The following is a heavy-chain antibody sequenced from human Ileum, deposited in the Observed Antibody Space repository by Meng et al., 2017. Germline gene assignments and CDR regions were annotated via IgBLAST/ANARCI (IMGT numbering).Heavy chain of an antibody. D-gene: IGHD4-17*01. Sequence: QLQLQVSGPGLLEPSETLSLTCVVSGGSLNSSGSYWGWVRQSPGKGLEWIATIYSRGTTYYNPSLKSRVTISIDTYKSQVSLEMASVVAADSGLFYCARGTDYGDSYYFDFWGPGFLVTVSS. CDR2: IYSRGTT. CDR3: ARGTDYGDSYYFDF. CDR1: GGSLNSSGSY. V-gene: IGHV4-39*02. J-gene: IGHJ4*01.